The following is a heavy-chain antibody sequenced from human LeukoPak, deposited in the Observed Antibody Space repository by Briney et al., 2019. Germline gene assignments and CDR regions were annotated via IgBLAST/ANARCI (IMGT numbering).Heavy chain of an antibody. CDR3: ARDQSGYSGPGHFDY. D-gene: IGHD5-12*01. V-gene: IGHV3-21*01. Sequence: GGSLRLSCAASGFTFSSYSMNWVRQAPGKGLEWVSSISSSSSYIYYADSVKGRFTISRDNAKNSLYLQMNSLRAEDTAVYYCARDQSGYSGPGHFDYWGQGTLVTVSS. J-gene: IGHJ4*02. CDR2: ISSSSSYI. CDR1: GFTFSSYS.